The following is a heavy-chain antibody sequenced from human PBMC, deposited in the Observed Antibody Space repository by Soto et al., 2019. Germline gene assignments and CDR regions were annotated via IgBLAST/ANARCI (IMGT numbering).Heavy chain of an antibody. J-gene: IGHJ4*02. Sequence: EVQLMESGGGLVQPGGTLRLSCATSGFRFSDYEMNWVRQAPGKGLEWVAYILSIGTTIYYTDSVKGRFTISRDNTKNLQYLQMNSLRVEDTGVYYCARGMDIVATIGFDSWGQGTMVTVSS. V-gene: IGHV3-48*03. CDR3: ARGMDIVATIGFDS. CDR2: ILSIGTTI. CDR1: GFRFSDYE. D-gene: IGHD5-12*01.